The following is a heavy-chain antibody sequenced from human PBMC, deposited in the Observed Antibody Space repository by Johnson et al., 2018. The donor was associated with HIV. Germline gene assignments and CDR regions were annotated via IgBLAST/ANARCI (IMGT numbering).Heavy chain of an antibody. Sequence: QVQLVESGGGVVQPGRSLRLSCAASGVTFSSHAMHWVRQAPGKGLDWVAFIHYDGSNKYYADSVKGRFTISRDNSKNTLYLQMNSLRAEDTAVYYCAKGGRFDAFDIWGQGTMVTVSS. CDR2: IHYDGSNK. CDR1: GVTFSSHA. D-gene: IGHD3-16*01. J-gene: IGHJ3*02. CDR3: AKGGRFDAFDI. V-gene: IGHV3-30*02.